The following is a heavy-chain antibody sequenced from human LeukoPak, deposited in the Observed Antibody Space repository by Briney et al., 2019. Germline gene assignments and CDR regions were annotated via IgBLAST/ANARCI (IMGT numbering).Heavy chain of an antibody. CDR3: AKDATVTTMYYFDY. D-gene: IGHD4-17*01. J-gene: IGHJ4*02. CDR2: ISGDGGST. Sequence: GGSLRLSCAASGFIYDDYAMHWVRQAPGKGLEWVSLISGDGGSTYYADSVKGRFTISRDNSKNSLYLQMNSLRTEDTALYYCAKDATVTTMYYFDYWGQGTLVTVSS. V-gene: IGHV3-43*02. CDR1: GFIYDDYA.